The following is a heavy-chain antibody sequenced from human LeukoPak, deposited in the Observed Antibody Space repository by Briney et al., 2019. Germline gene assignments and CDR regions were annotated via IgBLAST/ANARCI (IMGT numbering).Heavy chain of an antibody. D-gene: IGHD3-16*01. CDR1: GGSISSYY. J-gene: IGHJ4*02. CDR3: ARVGVGPIQGIRDTYFDY. Sequence: SETLSLTCTVSGGSISSYYWSWIRQPPGKGLEWIGYIYYSGSTNYNTSLKSRVTISVDTSKNQFSLKLSSVTAADTAVYYCARVGVGPIQGIRDTYFDYWGQGTLVTVSS. V-gene: IGHV4-59*01. CDR2: IYYSGST.